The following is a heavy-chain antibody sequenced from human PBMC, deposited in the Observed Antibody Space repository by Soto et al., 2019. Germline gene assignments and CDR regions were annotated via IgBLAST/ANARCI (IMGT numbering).Heavy chain of an antibody. V-gene: IGHV3-11*01. CDR3: ARDWNVRGVINYGMDV. CDR1: GFTFSDYY. J-gene: IGHJ6*02. Sequence: GGSLRLSCAASGFTFSDYYMSWIRQAPGKGLEWVSYISSSGSTIYYADSVKGRFTISRDNAKNSLYLQMNSLRAEDTAVYYCARDWNVRGVINYGMDVWRQGTTVTVSS. CDR2: ISSSGSTI. D-gene: IGHD3-10*01.